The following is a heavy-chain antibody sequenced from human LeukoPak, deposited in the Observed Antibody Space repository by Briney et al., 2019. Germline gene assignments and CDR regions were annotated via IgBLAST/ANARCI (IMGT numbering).Heavy chain of an antibody. Sequence: SETLSLTCAVYGGSFSGYYWSWIRQPPGKGLEWIGEINHSGSTNYNPSLKSRVTISVDTSKNQFSLKLSSVTAADMAVYYCARGSMARPYNWFDPWGQGTLVTVSS. CDR2: INHSGST. V-gene: IGHV4-34*01. J-gene: IGHJ5*02. CDR3: ARGSMARPYNWFDP. D-gene: IGHD2-8*01. CDR1: GGSFSGYY.